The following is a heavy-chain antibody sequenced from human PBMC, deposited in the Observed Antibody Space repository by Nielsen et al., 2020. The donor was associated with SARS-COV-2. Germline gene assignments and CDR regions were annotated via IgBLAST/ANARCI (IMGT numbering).Heavy chain of an antibody. Sequence: GGSLRLSCAASGFIFRSYILGWVRQAPGKGLDWVSTISGSGNSAYYADSVKGRFTISRDNSKNTLYLQMNSLRADDTAIYYCAKGSSAAPMTGFDSWGQGALVTVSS. CDR3: AKGSSAAPMTGFDS. J-gene: IGHJ4*02. CDR2: ISGSGNSA. D-gene: IGHD3-9*01. V-gene: IGHV3-23*01. CDR1: GFIFRSYI.